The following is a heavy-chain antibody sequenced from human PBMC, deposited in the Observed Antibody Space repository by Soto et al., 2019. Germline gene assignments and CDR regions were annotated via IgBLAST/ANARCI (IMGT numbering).Heavy chain of an antibody. CDR3: ARQKGY. Sequence: PGESLKISCKASGCSFTNSWIGWVRQMPGKGLEWVGIIYPGDSQTRYSPSFQGQVTISADKSISSAYLQWSSPKASDTAMYYCARQKGYWGQGTLVTVSS. CDR2: IYPGDSQT. V-gene: IGHV5-51*01. CDR1: GCSFTNSW. J-gene: IGHJ4*02.